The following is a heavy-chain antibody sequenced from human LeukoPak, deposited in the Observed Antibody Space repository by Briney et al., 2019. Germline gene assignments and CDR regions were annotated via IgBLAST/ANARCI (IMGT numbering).Heavy chain of an antibody. J-gene: IGHJ4*02. Sequence: GGSLRPSCAAPGFTFSSIGMHWVRQAPGRGREWGAFIRYDGSNKYYADSVKGRFAISRDNSKNTLYLQMNSLRAEDTAVYYCAKPYYYGSGSFFDYWGQGTLVTVSS. V-gene: IGHV3-30*02. CDR2: IRYDGSNK. CDR1: GFTFSSIG. D-gene: IGHD3-10*01. CDR3: AKPYYYGSGSFFDY.